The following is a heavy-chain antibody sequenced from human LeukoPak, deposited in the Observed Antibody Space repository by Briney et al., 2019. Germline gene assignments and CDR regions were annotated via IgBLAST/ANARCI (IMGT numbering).Heavy chain of an antibody. CDR2: ISWNSGSI. V-gene: IGHV3-9*01. CDR1: GFTFDDYA. CDR3: AKDIAVAGMTFWYFDL. D-gene: IGHD6-19*01. Sequence: GGSLRLSCAASGFTFDDYAMHWVRQAPWKGLEWVSGISWNSGSIGYADSVKGRFTISRDNAKNSLYLQMNSLRAEDTALYYCAKDIAVAGMTFWYFDLWGRGTLVTVSS. J-gene: IGHJ2*01.